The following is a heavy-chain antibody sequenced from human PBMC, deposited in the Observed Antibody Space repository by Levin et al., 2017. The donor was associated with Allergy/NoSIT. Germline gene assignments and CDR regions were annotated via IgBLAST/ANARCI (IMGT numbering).Heavy chain of an antibody. CDR3: ARHNGGRGITTIRGVIGY. Sequence: PSETLSLTCTVAGGSISSSSYYWGWIRRPPGRGLEWIGSIHFSGITYYNPSLKSRVTMSVETSKKHFSLKLRSVTAADTAVYYCARHNGGRGITTIRGVIGYWGQGFLVTVSS. CDR2: IHFSGIT. CDR1: GGSISSSSYY. J-gene: IGHJ4*02. V-gene: IGHV4-39*01. D-gene: IGHD3-10*01.